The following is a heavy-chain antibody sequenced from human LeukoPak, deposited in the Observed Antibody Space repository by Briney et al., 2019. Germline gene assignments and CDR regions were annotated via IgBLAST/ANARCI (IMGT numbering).Heavy chain of an antibody. V-gene: IGHV1-18*01. CDR3: ARALGIQLVDVFDF. D-gene: IGHD5-18*01. CDR2: INPNNGRT. Sequence: ASVKISCKASGYTFTNHGVNWVQQVPGQGLQWVGWINPNNGRTRYPESLQGRLTMTTDRSTTTAYMELRSLTSDDTAIYYCARALGIQLVDVFDFWGPGSLVTVSS. CDR1: GYTFTNHG. J-gene: IGHJ4*02.